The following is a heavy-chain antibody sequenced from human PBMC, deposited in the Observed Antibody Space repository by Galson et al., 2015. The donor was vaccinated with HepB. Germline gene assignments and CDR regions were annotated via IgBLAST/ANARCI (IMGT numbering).Heavy chain of an antibody. D-gene: IGHD3-3*01. CDR3: ARSTPYDFWSGYPSDDYGMDV. CDR1: GGTFSSYA. J-gene: IGHJ6*02. V-gene: IGHV1-69*05. Sequence: SVKVSCKASGGTFSSYAISWVRQAPGQGLEWMGGIIPIFGTANYAQKLQGRVTMTTDTSTSTAYMELRSLRSDDTAVYYCARSTPYDFWSGYPSDDYGMDVWGQGTTVTVSS. CDR2: IIPIFGTA.